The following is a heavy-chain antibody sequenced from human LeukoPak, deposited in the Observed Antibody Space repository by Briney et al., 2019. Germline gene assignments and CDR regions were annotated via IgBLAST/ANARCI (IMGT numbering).Heavy chain of an antibody. CDR3: ARYDILTGYNY. CDR1: GYTFTGYY. J-gene: IGHJ4*02. D-gene: IGHD3-9*01. V-gene: IGHV1-2*04. CDR2: INPNSCGT. Sequence: ASVKVSCKASGYTFTGYYMHLVRQAPGQGLEWMGWINPNSCGTNYAQKFQGWVTMTRDTSISTAYMELSRLRSDDTAVYYCARYDILTGYNYWGQGTLVTVSS.